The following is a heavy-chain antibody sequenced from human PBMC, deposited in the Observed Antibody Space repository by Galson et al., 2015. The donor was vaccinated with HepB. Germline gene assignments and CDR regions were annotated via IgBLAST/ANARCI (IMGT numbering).Heavy chain of an antibody. Sequence: LSLTCTVSGGSIRSGSYYWSWIRQPPGKGLEWIGSIYYSGSTYYNPSLKSRVTISVDTSKNQFSLKLSSVTAADTAVYYCARQDRIAARPGGYYYYYGMDVWGQGTTVTVSS. V-gene: IGHV4-39*01. CDR2: IYYSGST. D-gene: IGHD6-6*01. CDR1: GGSIRSGSYY. J-gene: IGHJ6*02. CDR3: ARQDRIAARPGGYYYYYGMDV.